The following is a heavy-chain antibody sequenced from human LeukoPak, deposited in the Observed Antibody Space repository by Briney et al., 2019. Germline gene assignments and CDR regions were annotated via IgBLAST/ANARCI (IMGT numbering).Heavy chain of an antibody. J-gene: IGHJ4*02. CDR1: GFTFTSFA. Sequence: PGGSLRLSCVASGFTFTSFAMSWVRQAPGKGLEWVSAIGGSGGSTYYADSVKGRFTISRDNSKSTLYLQMNSLRAEDTAIYYCAYLGNGWHGIDFWGQGTLVTVSS. CDR2: IGGSGGST. D-gene: IGHD6-19*01. CDR3: AYLGNGWHGIDF. V-gene: IGHV3-23*01.